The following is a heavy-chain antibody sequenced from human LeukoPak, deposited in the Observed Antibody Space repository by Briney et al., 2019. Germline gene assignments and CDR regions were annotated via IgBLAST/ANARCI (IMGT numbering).Heavy chain of an antibody. J-gene: IGHJ5*02. CDR1: GGTFSSYA. Sequence: GASVKVSCKASGGTFSSYAISWVRQAPGQGLEWMGGIIPIFGTANYAQKFQGRVTITADESTSTAYMELSSLRSEDTAVYYCARAASPDSGWYWFDPWGQGTLVTVSS. CDR3: ARAASPDSGWYWFDP. D-gene: IGHD6-19*01. CDR2: IIPIFGTA. V-gene: IGHV1-69*13.